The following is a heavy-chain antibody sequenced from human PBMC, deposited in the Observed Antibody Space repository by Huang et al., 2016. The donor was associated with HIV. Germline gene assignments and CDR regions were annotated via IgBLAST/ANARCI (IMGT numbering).Heavy chain of an antibody. CDR2: IIPTLAPP. CDR1: GGPFNNYA. Sequence: QVQLLQSGAEVKKPGSSVKVSCKSSGGPFNNYAINWVRQAPGQGLEWRGGIIPTLAPPTYAQRLQGSVTITADASTNTAYMELSSLRFEDTAVYYCARAQGPTLSPTYFDYWGQGTLVTVSS. CDR3: ARAQGPTLSPTYFDY. J-gene: IGHJ4*02. V-gene: IGHV1-69*13. D-gene: IGHD1-1*01.